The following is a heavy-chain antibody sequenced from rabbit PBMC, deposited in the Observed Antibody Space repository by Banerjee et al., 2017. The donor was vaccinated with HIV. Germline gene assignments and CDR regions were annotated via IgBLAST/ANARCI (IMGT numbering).Heavy chain of an antibody. CDR3: ARDSGTSFSTYGMDL. D-gene: IGHD8-1*01. J-gene: IGHJ6*01. Sequence: QSLEESGGGLVKPGASLTLTCKASGFSFNSGYDMCWVRQAPGKGLEWVACAYAGSSGSTYSATWAKGRFTISKTSSTTVTLQMTSLRAADTATYFCARDSGTSFSTYGMDLWGPGTLVTVS. CDR1: GFSFNSGYD. CDR2: AYAGSSGST. V-gene: IGHV1S40*01.